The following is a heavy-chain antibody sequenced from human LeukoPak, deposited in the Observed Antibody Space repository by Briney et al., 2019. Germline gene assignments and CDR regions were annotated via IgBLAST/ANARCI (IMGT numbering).Heavy chain of an antibody. D-gene: IGHD4-11*01. CDR2: MYHRGST. V-gene: IGHV4-38-2*01. CDR1: GHSISSGYY. J-gene: IGHJ6*03. CDR3: ARHRGDNSNPRYYFYYMDV. Sequence: PSETLSLTCSVSGHSISSGYYWGWIRQPPGKGLEWIGTMYHRGSTYYNPSLKSRVTMSGDTSKNHFSLKLSSVIAADAAAYYCARHRGDNSNPRYYFYYMDVWGKGTTVTVSS.